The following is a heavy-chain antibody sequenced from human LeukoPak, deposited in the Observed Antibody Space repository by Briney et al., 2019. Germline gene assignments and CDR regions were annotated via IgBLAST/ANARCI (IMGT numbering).Heavy chain of an antibody. V-gene: IGHV3-23*01. J-gene: IGHJ4*02. D-gene: IGHD4-11*01. Sequence: GGSLRLSCAASGFTFSSYAMSWVRQASGKGLEWVSTISGTGGTTYYADSVKGRFTISRDNSKNTLYLQMNSLRVEDTAVYYCAKDPRSTAVTTSRSFDYWGQGTLVTVSS. CDR3: AKDPRSTAVTTSRSFDY. CDR1: GFTFSSYA. CDR2: ISGTGGTT.